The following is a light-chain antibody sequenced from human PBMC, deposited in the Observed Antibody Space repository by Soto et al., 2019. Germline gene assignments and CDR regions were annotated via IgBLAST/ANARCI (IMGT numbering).Light chain of an antibody. CDR3: IAGNNTRV. CDR2: EVT. CDR1: GGDVRDSNY. V-gene: IGLV2-8*01. J-gene: IGLJ1*01. Sequence: QSALTQPPSASGSPGQSVTVSCTGIGGDVRDSNYVSWYQQHPGKAPKLIIYEVTMRPSGVPDRFSGSKSGNTASLTVSGLQAEDEADYYCIAGNNTRVFGSGTKLTVL.